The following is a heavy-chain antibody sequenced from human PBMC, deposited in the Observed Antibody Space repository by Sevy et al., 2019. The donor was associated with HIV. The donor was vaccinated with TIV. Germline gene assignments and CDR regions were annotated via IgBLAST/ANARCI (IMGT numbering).Heavy chain of an antibody. D-gene: IGHD3-3*01. Sequence: GGSLRLSCAASGFTLSSYVMSWVRHSPGKGLEWVSTISHTSESSNYADSVKGRFTISRDNSKNTLYLQMNSLRVEDTAVYYCAGRRVGDFWSGSVRGPWAGGPLFDYWGQRTLVTVSS. J-gene: IGHJ4*02. CDR3: AGRRVGDFWSGSVRGPWAGGPLFDY. V-gene: IGHV3-23*01. CDR2: ISHTSESS. CDR1: GFTLSSYV.